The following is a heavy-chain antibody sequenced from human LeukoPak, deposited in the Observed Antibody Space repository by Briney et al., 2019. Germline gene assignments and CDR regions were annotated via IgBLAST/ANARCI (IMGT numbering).Heavy chain of an antibody. D-gene: IGHD6-13*01. CDR2: IYYSGST. CDR3: ARAVAGTHYFDY. V-gene: IGHV4-59*01. Sequence: ASETLSLTCTVSGGSISSYYWSWIRQPPGKGLEWIGYIYYSGSTNYNPSLKSRVTISVDTSKNQFSLKLSSVTAADTAVYYCARAVAGTHYFDYRGQGTLVTVSS. J-gene: IGHJ4*02. CDR1: GGSISSYY.